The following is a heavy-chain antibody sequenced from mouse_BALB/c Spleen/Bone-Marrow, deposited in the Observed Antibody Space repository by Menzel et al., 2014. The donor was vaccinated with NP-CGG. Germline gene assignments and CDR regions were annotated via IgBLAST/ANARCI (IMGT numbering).Heavy chain of an antibody. CDR2: IDPSDNYT. D-gene: IGHD2-14*01. V-gene: IGHV1S127*01. CDR1: GYTFTSYW. J-gene: IGHJ3*01. Sequence: QVQLQQSGAELVKPGASVKMSCKASGYTFTSYWMHWVKQRPGQGLEWTGAIDPSDNYTHYNQEFKGKATLTVDTSSSTAYMQLSSLTSEDSAVYYGTNLGTHWGQGTLVTVSA. CDR3: TNLGTH.